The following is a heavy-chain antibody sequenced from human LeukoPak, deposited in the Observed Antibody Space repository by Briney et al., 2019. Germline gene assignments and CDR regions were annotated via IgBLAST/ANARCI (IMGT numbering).Heavy chain of an antibody. J-gene: IGHJ4*02. D-gene: IGHD5-18*01. CDR2: IIPIFGTA. Sequence: GASVKVSCKASGGTFSSYAISWVRQAPGQGLEWMGGIIPIFGTANYAQKFQGRVTITADESTSIAYMELSSLRSEDTAVYYCAKSSNIQLWVFDYWGQGTLVTVSS. CDR1: GGTFSSYA. V-gene: IGHV1-69*13. CDR3: AKSSNIQLWVFDY.